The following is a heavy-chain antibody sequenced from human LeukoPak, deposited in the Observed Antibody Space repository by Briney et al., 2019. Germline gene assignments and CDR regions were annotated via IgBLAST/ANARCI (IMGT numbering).Heavy chain of an antibody. Sequence: HSGGSLRLSCAASGFTFSSCAMHWARQAPGKGLEWVAVISFDGSNKYYADSVKGRFTISRDNSKNTLYLQMNSLRVHDTAMYYCARDGDYGDDGPYLDYWGQGTLVTVSS. CDR2: ISFDGSNK. J-gene: IGHJ4*02. CDR3: ARDGDYGDDGPYLDY. D-gene: IGHD4-17*01. V-gene: IGHV3-30*04. CDR1: GFTFSSCA.